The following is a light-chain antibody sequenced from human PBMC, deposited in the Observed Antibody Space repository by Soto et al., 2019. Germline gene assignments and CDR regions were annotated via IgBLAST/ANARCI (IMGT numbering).Light chain of an antibody. V-gene: IGKV1-5*03. CDR2: KAS. Sequence: DIQMTQSPSTLSASVGDRVTITCRASQSISSWLAWYQQKPGKAPKLLIYKASSLESGVPSRFSGSGSGTEFTLTISSLQPDDFATYYCQQYNSRFGPGTKVDIK. J-gene: IGKJ3*01. CDR1: QSISSW. CDR3: QQYNSR.